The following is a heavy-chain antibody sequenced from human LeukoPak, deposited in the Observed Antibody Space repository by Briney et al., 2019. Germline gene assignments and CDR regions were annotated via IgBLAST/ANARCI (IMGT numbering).Heavy chain of an antibody. CDR2: IYYSGST. V-gene: IGHV4-59*08. D-gene: IGHD2-15*01. Sequence: SETLSLTCTVSGVSISSYYWSWIRQPPGKGLEWIGYIYYSGSTNYNPSLKSRVTISVDTSKNQFSLKLSSVTAADTAVYYCARHGVVAAATGWFDPWGQGTLVTVSS. J-gene: IGHJ5*02. CDR3: ARHGVVAAATGWFDP. CDR1: GVSISSYY.